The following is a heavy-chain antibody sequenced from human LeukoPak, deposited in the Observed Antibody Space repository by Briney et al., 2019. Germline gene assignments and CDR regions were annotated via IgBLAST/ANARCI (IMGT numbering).Heavy chain of an antibody. CDR2: IYHSGRT. CDR1: DYSISSGYY. CDR3: ARGPNFDY. J-gene: IGHJ4*02. V-gene: IGHV4-38-2*02. Sequence: SETLSLTCTISDYSISSGYYWGWIRQPPGKGLEWIGSIYHSGRTYYNPSLKSRVTISVDKSKNQFSLKLSSVTAADTAVYYCARGPNFDYWGQGTLVTVSS.